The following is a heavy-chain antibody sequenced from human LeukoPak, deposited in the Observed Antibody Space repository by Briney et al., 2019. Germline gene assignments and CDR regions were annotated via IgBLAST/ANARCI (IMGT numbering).Heavy chain of an antibody. Sequence: GASVKVSCKASGYTFTSYGISWVRQAPGQGLEWMGWISAYNGNTNYAQKFQGRVTMTRDTSTSTVYMELSSLRSEDTAVYYCAREAYSYGYKRGSYYYYGMDVWGQGTTVTVSS. D-gene: IGHD5-18*01. CDR1: GYTFTSYG. J-gene: IGHJ6*02. CDR2: ISAYNGNT. V-gene: IGHV1-18*01. CDR3: AREAYSYGYKRGSYYYYGMDV.